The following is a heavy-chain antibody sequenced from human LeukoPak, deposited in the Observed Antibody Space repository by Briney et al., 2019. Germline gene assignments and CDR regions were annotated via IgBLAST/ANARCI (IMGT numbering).Heavy chain of an antibody. D-gene: IGHD2-2*01. Sequence: GGSLRLSCAASGFTFSSYEMNWVRQAPGKGLEWVSYISSSGSIIYYADSVKGRFTISRDNAKNSVYLQMNSLRAEDTAVYYRARDCSSTSCYVDYYYYMDVWGKGTTVTVSS. CDR2: ISSSGSII. CDR3: ARDCSSTSCYVDYYYYMDV. CDR1: GFTFSSYE. V-gene: IGHV3-48*03. J-gene: IGHJ6*03.